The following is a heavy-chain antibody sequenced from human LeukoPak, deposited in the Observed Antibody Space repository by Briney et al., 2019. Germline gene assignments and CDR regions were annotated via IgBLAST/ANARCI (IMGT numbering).Heavy chain of an antibody. CDR3: AKALIGGDYVWGSYRPAYGDAFDI. CDR1: GFTFSSYA. J-gene: IGHJ3*02. D-gene: IGHD3-16*02. V-gene: IGHV3-23*01. CDR2: ISVSGGST. Sequence: PGGSLTLSCTASGFTFSSYAMSWVRQAPGKGLEWVSAISVSGGSTYYADSVQDRFTISRDNSKNTLYLQMNSLRADDTAVYYCAKALIGGDYVWGSYRPAYGDAFDIWGEGTMVTVSS.